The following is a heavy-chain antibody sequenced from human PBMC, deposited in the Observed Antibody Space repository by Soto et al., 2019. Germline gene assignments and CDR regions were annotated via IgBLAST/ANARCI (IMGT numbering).Heavy chain of an antibody. Sequence: ASVKVSCKVSGYTLTELSMHWVRQAPGKGLEWMGGFDPEDGETIYAQKFQGRVTMTEDTSTDTAYMELSSLRSEDTAVYYCATYTITTRGATGVDYWGQGTLVTVSS. J-gene: IGHJ4*02. CDR3: ATYTITTRGATGVDY. D-gene: IGHD1-26*01. CDR2: FDPEDGET. CDR1: GYTLTELS. V-gene: IGHV1-24*01.